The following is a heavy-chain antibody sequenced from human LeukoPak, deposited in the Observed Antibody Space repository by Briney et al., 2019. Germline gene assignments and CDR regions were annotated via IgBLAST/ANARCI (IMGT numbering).Heavy chain of an antibody. J-gene: IGHJ6*02. D-gene: IGHD6-19*01. CDR2: ISAYNGNT. Sequence: ASVKVSCTASGYTFTSYGISWVRQAPGQGLEWMGWISAYNGNTNYAQKLQGRVTMTTDTSTSTAYMELRSLRSDDTAVYYCATGPGYSSKEYYYYGMDVWGQGTTVTVSS. CDR1: GYTFTSYG. CDR3: ATGPGYSSKEYYYYGMDV. V-gene: IGHV1-18*01.